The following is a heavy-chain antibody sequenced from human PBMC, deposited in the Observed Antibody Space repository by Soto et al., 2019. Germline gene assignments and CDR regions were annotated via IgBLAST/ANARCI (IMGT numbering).Heavy chain of an antibody. CDR3: ARRLGY. V-gene: IGHV4-34*01. CDR1: GGSFSGYY. CDR2: INHSGST. J-gene: IGHJ4*02. D-gene: IGHD7-27*01. Sequence: NPSETLSLTCAVYGGSFSGYYWSWIRQPPGKGLEWIGEINHSGSTNYNPSLKSRVTISVDTSKNQFSLKLSSVTAADTAVYYCARRLGYWGQGTLVTVSS.